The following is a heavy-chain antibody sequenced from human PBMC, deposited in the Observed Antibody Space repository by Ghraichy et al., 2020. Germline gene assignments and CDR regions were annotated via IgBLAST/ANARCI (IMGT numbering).Heavy chain of an antibody. D-gene: IGHD3-10*01. Sequence: GGSLRLSCAASGFTFSSHAMSWVRQAPGKGLEWVSAVSGSGGSTYYVDSVRGRFTISRDNSKNTLYLQMNSLRAEDTAVYYCAKDRRGGPTCSFDYWGQGTLVTVSS. V-gene: IGHV3-23*01. CDR1: GFTFSSHA. J-gene: IGHJ4*02. CDR2: VSGSGGST. CDR3: AKDRRGGPTCSFDY.